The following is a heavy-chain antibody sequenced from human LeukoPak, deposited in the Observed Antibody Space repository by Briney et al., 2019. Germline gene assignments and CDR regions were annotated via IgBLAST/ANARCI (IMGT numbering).Heavy chain of an antibody. CDR2: ISSSGSTM. CDR1: GFIFSDYY. CDR3: RGSVAGTVNFDY. Sequence: GGSLRLSCAASGFIFSDYYMSWIRQAPGKGLEWVSYISSSGSTMYYTDSVKGRFTISRDNAKNSLYLQMNSLRAEDTAVYYCRGSVAGTVNFDYWGQGTLVTVSS. V-gene: IGHV3-11*04. D-gene: IGHD6-19*01. J-gene: IGHJ4*02.